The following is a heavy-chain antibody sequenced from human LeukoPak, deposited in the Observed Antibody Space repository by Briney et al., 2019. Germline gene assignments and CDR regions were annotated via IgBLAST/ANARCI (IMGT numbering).Heavy chain of an antibody. Sequence: ASVKVSCKASGGTFSNYGISWVRQAPGQGLEWMGWISVYSGDANYAQNLQGRVTMTTDTSTSTAHMDLRSLRSDDTAVYYCARVLRYCSGGSCLYYFDYWGQGTLVTVSS. CDR1: GGTFSNYG. CDR3: ARVLRYCSGGSCLYYFDY. D-gene: IGHD2-15*01. V-gene: IGHV1-18*01. CDR2: ISVYSGDA. J-gene: IGHJ4*02.